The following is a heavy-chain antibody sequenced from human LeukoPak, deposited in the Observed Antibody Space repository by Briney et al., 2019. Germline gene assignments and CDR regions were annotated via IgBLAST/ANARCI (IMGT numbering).Heavy chain of an antibody. CDR1: GFTFSTYE. CDR3: AATYYYDGSGDY. J-gene: IGHJ4*02. CDR2: ISSTGSNI. V-gene: IGHV3-48*03. Sequence: GGSLRLSCAAYGFTFSTYEMNWVRQAPGKGLEWVSYISSTGSNIYYADSVKGRFTISRDNAKNSLYLLMNSLRTEDTAVYYCAATYYYDGSGDYWGQGTLVTVSS. D-gene: IGHD3-22*01.